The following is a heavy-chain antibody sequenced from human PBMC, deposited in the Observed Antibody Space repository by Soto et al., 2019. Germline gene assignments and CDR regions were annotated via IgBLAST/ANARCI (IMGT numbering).Heavy chain of an antibody. J-gene: IGHJ3*02. Sequence: QVQLVQSGAAVKKPGSSVKVSCKASGGTFSSYAISWVRQAPGQGLEWMGGIIPIFGTANYAQKFQGRVTITADKSTSRAYMELSSLRSEDTAVYDCASSYSSGPSAFDIWGQGTMVTVSS. CDR3: ASSYSSGPSAFDI. CDR1: GGTFSSYA. V-gene: IGHV1-69*14. CDR2: IIPIFGTA. D-gene: IGHD6-19*01.